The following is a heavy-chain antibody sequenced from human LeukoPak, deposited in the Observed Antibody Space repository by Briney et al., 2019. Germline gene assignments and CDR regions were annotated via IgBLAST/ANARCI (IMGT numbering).Heavy chain of an antibody. CDR1: GFDFESYT. CDR2: ISATSSDI. CDR3: AKGLFSAFDKYLDS. Sequence: GGSLRLSCAASGFDFESYTRTWVRQAAGKGLECVSLISATSSDINYAESVRGRFTITRDNAKNSLFLQMDSLRVEDTAIYYCAKGLFSAFDKYLDSWGQGTLVTVSS. D-gene: IGHD5-12*01. V-gene: IGHV3-21*04. J-gene: IGHJ4*02.